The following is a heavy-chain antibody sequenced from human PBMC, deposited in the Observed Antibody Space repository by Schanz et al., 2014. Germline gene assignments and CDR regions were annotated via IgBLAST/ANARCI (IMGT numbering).Heavy chain of an antibody. J-gene: IGHJ4*02. CDR3: ARGWGYDALTGYVF. CDR2: ISGYNGNT. CDR1: GYYFGGFG. D-gene: IGHD3-9*01. Sequence: QVQLVQSGTEVKKPGASMKISCKAFGYYFGGFGISWLRQAPGQGLEWMGYISGYNGNTNYAPKVQDRVTMTTDTSTSTAYMELRSLRSDDTAVYYCARGWGYDALTGYVFWGQGTLVTVSS. V-gene: IGHV1-18*01.